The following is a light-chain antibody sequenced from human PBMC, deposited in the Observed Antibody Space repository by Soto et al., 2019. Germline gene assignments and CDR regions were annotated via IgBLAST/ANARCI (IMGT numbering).Light chain of an antibody. Sequence: LTQPPSASGSPGQSVTISCTGTSSDVGAYNYVSWYQQLPGKAPKLIIYEVSKRPSGVPDRFSGSKSGNTASLTVSWLQAEDEADYYCTSYAGTYSFFYVFGTGTKVTVL. CDR2: EVS. CDR3: TSYAGTYSFFYV. CDR1: SSDVGAYNY. V-gene: IGLV2-8*01. J-gene: IGLJ1*01.